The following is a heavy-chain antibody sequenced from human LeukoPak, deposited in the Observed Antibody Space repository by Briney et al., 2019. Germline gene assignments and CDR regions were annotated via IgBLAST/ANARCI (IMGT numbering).Heavy chain of an antibody. CDR2: ISSDGRTT. J-gene: IGHJ4*02. V-gene: IGHV3-74*01. Sequence: GGSLRLSCVGSGFTFTDSWMHWVRQAQGKGLGWVSRISSDGRTTTSADSEKGLFTISRDNAKNTLYLQMNSLRVEDTAVYYCATDYWGSINYWGQGSLVTVSS. CDR3: ATDYWGSINY. CDR1: GFTFTDSW. D-gene: IGHD7-27*01.